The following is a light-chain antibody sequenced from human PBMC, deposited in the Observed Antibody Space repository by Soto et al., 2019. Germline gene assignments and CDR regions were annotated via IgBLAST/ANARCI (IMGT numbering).Light chain of an antibody. CDR1: QSVLYSSNNKNY. Sequence: DIVMTQSPDSLAVSLGERATINCKSSQSVLYSSNNKNYLAWYQQKPGQPPKLLIYWASTRESGVPDRFSGSGSGTDFTLTISSLQDDDVGVYYCQQYYTTLTWTFGQGTKVEIK. J-gene: IGKJ1*01. CDR2: WAS. CDR3: QQYYTTLTWT. V-gene: IGKV4-1*01.